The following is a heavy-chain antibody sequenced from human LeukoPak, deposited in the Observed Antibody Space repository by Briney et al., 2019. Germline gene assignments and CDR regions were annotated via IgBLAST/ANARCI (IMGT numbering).Heavy chain of an antibody. CDR3: ARESIVVVPAASSDYYYGMDV. Sequence: GGSLRLSCAPSGFTFSSYSMNWVRQAPGKGLGWVSSIISSSSYIYYADSVKGRFTISRDNSKNTLYLQMNSLRAEDTAVYYCARESIVVVPAASSDYYYGMDVWGQGTTVTVSS. D-gene: IGHD2-2*01. CDR1: GFTFSSYS. V-gene: IGHV3-21*01. CDR2: IISSSSYI. J-gene: IGHJ6*02.